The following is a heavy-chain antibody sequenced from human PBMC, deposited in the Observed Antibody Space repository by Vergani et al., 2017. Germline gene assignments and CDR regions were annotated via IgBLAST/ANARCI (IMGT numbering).Heavy chain of an antibody. J-gene: IGHJ4*02. CDR3: ARRAYCGGDCYGGYFDY. Sequence: QVQLVQSGAEVKKPGSSVKVSCKASGGTFSSYAISWVRQAPGQGLEWMGGIIPIFGTANYAQKFQGRVTITADESTSTAYMELSSLRSEDTAVYYCARRAYCGGDCYGGYFDYWGQGTLVTVSS. CDR2: IIPIFGTA. V-gene: IGHV1-69*01. D-gene: IGHD2-21*02. CDR1: GGTFSSYA.